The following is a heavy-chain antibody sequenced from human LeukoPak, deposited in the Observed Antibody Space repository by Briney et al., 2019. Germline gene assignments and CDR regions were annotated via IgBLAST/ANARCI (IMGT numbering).Heavy chain of an antibody. CDR3: ARAGGSGRYDPPPPYYFDY. Sequence: GGSLRLSCAASGFTFSSYAMHWVRQAPGRGLEYVSAISSNGGSTYYANSVKGRFTISRDNSKNTLYLQMGSLRAEDMAVYYCARAGGSGRYDPPPPYYFDYWGQGTLVTVSS. J-gene: IGHJ4*02. D-gene: IGHD3-10*01. V-gene: IGHV3-64*01. CDR2: ISSNGGST. CDR1: GFTFSSYA.